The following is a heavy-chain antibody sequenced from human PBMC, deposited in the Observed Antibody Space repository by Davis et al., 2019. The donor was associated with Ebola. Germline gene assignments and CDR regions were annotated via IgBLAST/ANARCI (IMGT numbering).Heavy chain of an antibody. CDR3: ARDRGIAVAGLRAYGMDV. CDR1: GGSISSYY. CDR2: IYYSGST. V-gene: IGHV4-59*12. Sequence: SETLSLTCTVSGGSISSYYWSWIRQPPGKGLEWIGYIYYSGSTNYNPSLKSRVTISVDTSKNQFSLKLSSVTAADTAVYYCARDRGIAVAGLRAYGMDVWGKGTTVTVPS. J-gene: IGHJ6*04. D-gene: IGHD6-19*01.